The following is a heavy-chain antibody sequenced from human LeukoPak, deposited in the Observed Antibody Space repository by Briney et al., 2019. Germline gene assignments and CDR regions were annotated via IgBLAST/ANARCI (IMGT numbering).Heavy chain of an antibody. J-gene: IGHJ4*02. CDR1: GYTFSDYV. D-gene: IGHD3-10*01. Sequence: ASVKVSCKASGYTFSDYVIHWVRQAPGQGLECMGWINPKSGGTNYVQKFQGRVTMTRDTSINTVYMELSSLNSDDTAVYYCARGLALRSGPPGKFDYWGQGTLVTVSS. CDR2: INPKSGGT. V-gene: IGHV1-2*02. CDR3: ARGLALRSGPPGKFDY.